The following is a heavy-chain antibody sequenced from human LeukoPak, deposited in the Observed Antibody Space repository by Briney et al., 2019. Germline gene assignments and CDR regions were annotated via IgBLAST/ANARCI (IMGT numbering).Heavy chain of an antibody. D-gene: IGHD2-21*01. Sequence: SETLSLTCTVSGYSISSGYYWGWIRQPPGKGLEWIGYIYYSGSTNYNPSLKSRVTISVDTSKNQFSLKLSSVTAADTAVYYCARLRGPYYYYYMDVWGKGTTVTVSS. CDR1: GYSISSGYY. V-gene: IGHV4-61*01. CDR3: ARLRGPYYYYYMDV. CDR2: IYYSGST. J-gene: IGHJ6*03.